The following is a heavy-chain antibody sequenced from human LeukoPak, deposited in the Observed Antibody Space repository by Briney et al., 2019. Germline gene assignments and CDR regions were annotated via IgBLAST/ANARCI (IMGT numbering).Heavy chain of an antibody. V-gene: IGHV3-15*01. D-gene: IGHD6-13*01. J-gene: IGHJ4*02. CDR1: GFTFSNAW. Sequence: GGSLRLSCAASGFTFSNAWMSWVRQAPGKGLEWVGRIKSKTDGGTTDYAAPVKGRFTISRDDSESTLFLQVNSLNTEDTAVYYCTTIAAAGHFDYWGQGTLVTVSS. CDR3: TTIAAAGHFDY. CDR2: IKSKTDGGTT.